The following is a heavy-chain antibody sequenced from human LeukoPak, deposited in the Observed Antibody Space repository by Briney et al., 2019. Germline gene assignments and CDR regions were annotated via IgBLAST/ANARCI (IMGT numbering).Heavy chain of an antibody. CDR1: GGSISSSSYY. D-gene: IGHD6-13*01. CDR2: IYYSGYT. V-gene: IGHV4-61*01. J-gene: IGHJ4*02. CDR3: ARDRGRDGTDY. Sequence: PSETLSLTCTVPGGSISSSSYYWGWIRQPPGKGLEWIGYIYYSGYTSYNPSLKSRVTISVDTSKNHFSLKLSSVTAADTAVYYCARDRGRDGTDYWGQGTLVTVSS.